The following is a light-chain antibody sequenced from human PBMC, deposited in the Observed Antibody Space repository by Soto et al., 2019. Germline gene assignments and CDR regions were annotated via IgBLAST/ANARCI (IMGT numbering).Light chain of an antibody. Sequence: ALTQPASVSGSPGQSITISCTGTSSDVGGYNYVSWYQQHPGKAPKLMIYDVSNRPSGVSNRFSGSKSGNTASLTISGLQAEDEADYYCSSYTSSSINYVFGTGTKVTV. V-gene: IGLV2-14*01. CDR2: DVS. CDR3: SSYTSSSINYV. J-gene: IGLJ1*01. CDR1: SSDVGGYNY.